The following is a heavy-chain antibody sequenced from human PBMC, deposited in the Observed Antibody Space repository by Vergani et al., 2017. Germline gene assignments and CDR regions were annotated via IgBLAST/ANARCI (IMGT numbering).Heavy chain of an antibody. CDR1: GFTFSSYA. Sequence: QVQLVESGGGVVQPGRSLRLSCAASGFTFSSYAMHWVRQAPGKGLEWVAVISYDGSNKYYADSVKGRFTISRDNSKNTPYLQMNSLRAEDTAVYYCARGASGDYVSSFDYWGQGTLVTVSS. V-gene: IGHV3-30-3*01. CDR2: ISYDGSNK. CDR3: ARGASGDYVSSFDY. J-gene: IGHJ4*02. D-gene: IGHD4-17*01.